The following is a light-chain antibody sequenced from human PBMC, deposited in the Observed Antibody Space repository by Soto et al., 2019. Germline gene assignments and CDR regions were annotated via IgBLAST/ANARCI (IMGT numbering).Light chain of an antibody. CDR3: QQYGSSPPLT. V-gene: IGKV3-20*01. Sequence: EIVLTQSPGTLSLSPGERATLSCRASQSVSSSYLAWYQQKPAQAPRLLIYGASSRATGIPDRFSGSGSGTDFTLTISRLEPEDFAGYYCQQYGSSPPLTFGGGTKVDIK. J-gene: IGKJ4*01. CDR2: GAS. CDR1: QSVSSSY.